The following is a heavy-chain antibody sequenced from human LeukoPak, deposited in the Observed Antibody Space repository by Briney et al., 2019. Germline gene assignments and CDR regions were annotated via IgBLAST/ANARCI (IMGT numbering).Heavy chain of an antibody. Sequence: PSETLSLTCAVYGGSFSGYYWSWIRQPPGKGLEWIGEINHSGSINYNPSLKSRVTISVDTSKNQFSLKLSSVTAADTAVYYCARGLEPPGTYYFDYWGQGTLVTVSS. CDR2: INHSGSI. CDR1: GGSFSGYY. D-gene: IGHD1-1*01. CDR3: ARGLEPPGTYYFDY. J-gene: IGHJ4*02. V-gene: IGHV4-34*01.